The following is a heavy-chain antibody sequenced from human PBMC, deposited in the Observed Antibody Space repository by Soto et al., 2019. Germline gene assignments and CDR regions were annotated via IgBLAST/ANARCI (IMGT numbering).Heavy chain of an antibody. Sequence: QVQLQESGPGLVKPSETLSLTCTVSGGSVSSGSYYWSWIRQPPGKGLEWIGYIYYSGSTNYNPSLKSRVTISVDTSKNQFSLKLSSVIAADTAVYYCARDSTEGDAFDIWGQGTMVTVSS. CDR1: GGSVSSGSYY. CDR3: ARDSTEGDAFDI. J-gene: IGHJ3*02. CDR2: IYYSGST. D-gene: IGHD4-4*01. V-gene: IGHV4-61*01.